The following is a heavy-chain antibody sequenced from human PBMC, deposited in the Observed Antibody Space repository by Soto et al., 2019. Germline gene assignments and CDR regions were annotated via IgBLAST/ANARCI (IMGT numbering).Heavy chain of an antibody. J-gene: IGHJ6*02. D-gene: IGHD3-3*01. Sequence: GGSLRLSCAASGFTFSSYAMHWVRQAPGKGLEWVAVISYDGSNKYYADSVKGRFTISRDNSKNTLYLQMNSLRAEDTAVYYCARDRVLRFLEWPQKTGDYHYGMDVWGQGTTVTVSS. CDR2: ISYDGSNK. V-gene: IGHV3-30-3*01. CDR1: GFTFSSYA. CDR3: ARDRVLRFLEWPQKTGDYHYGMDV.